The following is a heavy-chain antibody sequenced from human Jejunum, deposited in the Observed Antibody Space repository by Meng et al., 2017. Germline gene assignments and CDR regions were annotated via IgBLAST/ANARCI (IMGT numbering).Heavy chain of an antibody. V-gene: IGHV1-69*08. CDR1: GGTFSTYT. D-gene: IGHD5-18*01. CDR2: IVPVLGLA. J-gene: IGHJ4*01. Sequence: QVQLVQSGAEVKKPGSSVKVSCKASGGTFSTYTINWVRQAPGQGLEWMGKIVPVLGLADYAQKFQGRVTITADRSTSTAYMELSSLRSEDTAMYYCARDGDTYVGGYYFDYWGQAPWSPSPQ. CDR3: ARDGDTYVGGYYFDY.